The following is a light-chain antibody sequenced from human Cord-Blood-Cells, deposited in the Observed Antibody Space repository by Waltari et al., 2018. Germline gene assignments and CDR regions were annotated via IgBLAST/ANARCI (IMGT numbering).Light chain of an antibody. CDR3: AAWDDSLSGPV. CDR2: RNK. CDR1: SSNIGSNY. Sequence: QSVLTPPPSASGTPGQRVTISCSGSSSNIGSNYVYCYQQLPGTAPKLLIYRNKERPSGVPDRFSGSKAGTSASLAISGLRSEDEAYYYCAAWDDSLSGPVFGAGTKLTVL. J-gene: IGLJ3*02. V-gene: IGLV1-47*01.